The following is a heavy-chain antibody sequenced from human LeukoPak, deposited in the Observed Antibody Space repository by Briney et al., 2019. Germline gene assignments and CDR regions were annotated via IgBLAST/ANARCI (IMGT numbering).Heavy chain of an antibody. CDR3: ARGGDSSAVVEGY. CDR2: INHSGST. J-gene: IGHJ4*02. D-gene: IGHD6-25*01. Sequence: SETLSLTCAVYGGSFSGYYWSWIRQPPGKGLEWIGEINHSGSTNYNPSLKSRVTISVDTSKNQFSLKLSSVTAADTAVYYCARGGDSSAVVEGYWGQGTLVTVSP. V-gene: IGHV4-34*01. CDR1: GGSFSGYY.